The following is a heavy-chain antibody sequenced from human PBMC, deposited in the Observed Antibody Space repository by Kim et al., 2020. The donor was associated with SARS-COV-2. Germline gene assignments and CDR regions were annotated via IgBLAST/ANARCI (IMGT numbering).Heavy chain of an antibody. D-gene: IGHD6-13*01. Sequence: GGSLRLSCAASGFTFINAWMSWVRQAPGKGLEWVGRIKSKTDGGTTDYAAPVKGRFTISRDDSKNTLYLQMNSLKTEDTAVYYCTPSIAAAGLDYWGQGTLVTVSS. J-gene: IGHJ4*02. CDR2: IKSKTDGGTT. CDR3: TPSIAAAGLDY. CDR1: GFTFINAW. V-gene: IGHV3-15*01.